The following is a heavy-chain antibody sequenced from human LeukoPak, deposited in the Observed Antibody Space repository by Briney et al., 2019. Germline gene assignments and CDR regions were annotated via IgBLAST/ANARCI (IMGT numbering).Heavy chain of an antibody. CDR3: ARGTGRYGDY. CDR1: GFSFSNYD. Sequence: GGSLRLSCAASGFSFSNYDMHWVRQAPGKGLEWVAIIWYDGSNKYYADSVKGRFTISRDNSKNTLYLEMNSLRAEDTAVYCCARGTGRYGDYWGQGTLVTVSS. D-gene: IGHD3-16*01. CDR2: IWYDGSNK. V-gene: IGHV3-33*01. J-gene: IGHJ4*02.